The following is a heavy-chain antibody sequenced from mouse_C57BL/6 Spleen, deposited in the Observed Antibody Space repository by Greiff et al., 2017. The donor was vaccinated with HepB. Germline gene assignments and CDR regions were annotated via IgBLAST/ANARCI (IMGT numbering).Heavy chain of an antibody. J-gene: IGHJ4*01. V-gene: IGHV1-15*01. D-gene: IGHD1-1*01. CDR2: IDPETGGT. Sequence: SGAELVRPGASVTLSCKASGYTFTDYEMHWVKQTPVHGLEWIGAIDPETGGTAYNQKFKGKAILTADKSSSTAYMELRSLTSEDSAVYYCTRPTVVDYYAMDYWGQGTSVTVSS. CDR1: GYTFTDYE. CDR3: TRPTVVDYYAMDY.